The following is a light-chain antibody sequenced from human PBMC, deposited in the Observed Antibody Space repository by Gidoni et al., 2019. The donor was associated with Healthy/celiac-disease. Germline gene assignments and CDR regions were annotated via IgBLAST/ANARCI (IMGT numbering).Light chain of an antibody. CDR1: QSVLYSSTNKNY. V-gene: IGKV4-1*01. CDR3: QQYSSTPLT. CDR2: WAS. Sequence: DIVMTQSPDSLAVSLGERASINCKSSQSVLYSSTNKNYLAWYQQKPGQPPKLLMYWASTRESGVPDRFRGSGSGTDFTLTISTLQAEDVAIYYCQQYSSTPLTFGGGTKVEIK. J-gene: IGKJ4*01.